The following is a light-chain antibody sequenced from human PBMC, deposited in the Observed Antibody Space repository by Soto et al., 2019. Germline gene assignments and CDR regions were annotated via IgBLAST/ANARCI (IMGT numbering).Light chain of an antibody. J-gene: IGKJ3*01. V-gene: IGKV3-15*01. CDR3: QQYNNWPPKFT. Sequence: EIVMTQSPATLSVSPGERATLSCRASQSVSSNLAWYQQKTGQAPRLLIYGASTRATGIPARFSGSGSGTEFTLTISSLQSEDFAVYYCQQYNNWPPKFTFGPGTKVDIK. CDR2: GAS. CDR1: QSVSSN.